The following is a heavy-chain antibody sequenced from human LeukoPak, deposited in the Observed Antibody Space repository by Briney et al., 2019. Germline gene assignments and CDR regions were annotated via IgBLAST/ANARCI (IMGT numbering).Heavy chain of an antibody. V-gene: IGHV4-4*02. J-gene: IGHJ3*02. CDR1: GGSISSSNW. CDR3: ARESPPAAFDI. CDR2: IYHSGST. Sequence: SGTLSLTCAVSGGSISSSNWWSWVRQPPGKGLEWIGEIYHSGSTYYNPSLKSRITISVDTSKNQFSLELSSVTAADTAVYYCARESPPAAFDIWGQGTMVTVSS.